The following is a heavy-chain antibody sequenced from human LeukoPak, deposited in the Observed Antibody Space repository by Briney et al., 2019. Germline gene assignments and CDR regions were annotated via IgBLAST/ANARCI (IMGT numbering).Heavy chain of an antibody. J-gene: IGHJ4*02. CDR1: GFTFSSYG. CDR3: AKGPHSYGYYFDY. CDR2: ISYDGSKK. Sequence: GGSLRLSCAASGFTFSSYGMHWVRQAPGKGLEWVAVISYDGSKKYYADAVKGRFTISRDNSKNTLYLQMNSLRAEDTAVYYCAKGPHSYGYYFDYWGQGTLVTVSS. D-gene: IGHD5-18*01. V-gene: IGHV3-30*18.